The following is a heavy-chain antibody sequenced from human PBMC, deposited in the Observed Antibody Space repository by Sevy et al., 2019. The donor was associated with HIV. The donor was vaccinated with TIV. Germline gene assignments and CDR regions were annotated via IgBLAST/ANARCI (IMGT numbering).Heavy chain of an antibody. Sequence: GGSLRLSCAASGFTFSSYAMHWVRQAPGKGLEWVAAISYDGSNKYYADSVKGRFTISRDNSKNTLYLQMNSLRAEDTAVYYCARGGYYYDSSGYPNDFYYFDYWGQGTLVTVSS. CDR3: ARGGYYYDSSGYPNDFYYFDY. CDR1: GFTFSSYA. J-gene: IGHJ4*02. CDR2: ISYDGSNK. V-gene: IGHV3-30-3*01. D-gene: IGHD3-22*01.